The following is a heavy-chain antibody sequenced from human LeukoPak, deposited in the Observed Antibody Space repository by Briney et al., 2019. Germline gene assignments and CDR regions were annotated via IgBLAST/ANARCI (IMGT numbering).Heavy chain of an antibody. V-gene: IGHV3-21*01. D-gene: IGHD3-22*01. Sequence: KPGGSLRLSCAASGFTFSSYSMNGVRQAPGKGLEWVSSISSSSSYIYYADSVKGRFTISRDNAKNSLYLQMNSLRAEDTAVYYCARVTHVKGYYDKGFFDWGQGTLVTVSS. CDR2: ISSSSSYI. CDR1: GFTFSSYS. CDR3: ARVTHVKGYYDKGFFD. J-gene: IGHJ4*02.